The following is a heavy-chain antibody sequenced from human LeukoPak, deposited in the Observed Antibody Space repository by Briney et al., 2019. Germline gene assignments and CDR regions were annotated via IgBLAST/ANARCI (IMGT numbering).Heavy chain of an antibody. CDR1: GYTFTGYY. Sequence: ASVKVSCKASGYTFTGYYMHWVRQASGQGLEWMGWINPNSGGTNYAQKFQGRVTMTRDTSISTAYMELSRLRSDDTAVYYCARDPRNIWDYYDSSGYTPGPYYFDYWGQGTLVTVSS. V-gene: IGHV1-2*02. CDR2: INPNSGGT. CDR3: ARDPRNIWDYYDSSGYTPGPYYFDY. D-gene: IGHD3-22*01. J-gene: IGHJ4*02.